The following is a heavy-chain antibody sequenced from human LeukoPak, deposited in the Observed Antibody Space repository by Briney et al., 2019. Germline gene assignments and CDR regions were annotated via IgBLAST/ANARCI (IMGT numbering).Heavy chain of an antibody. J-gene: IGHJ4*02. Sequence: GSLRLSCAASGFTFSSYAMSWVRQAPGKGLEWVSAISGSGGSTYYADSVKGRFTISRDNSKNTLYLQMNSLRADDTAVYYCARDHQVSYFDYWGQGTLVTVSS. CDR1: GFTFSSYA. CDR3: ARDHQVSYFDY. V-gene: IGHV3-23*01. D-gene: IGHD6-6*01. CDR2: ISGSGGST.